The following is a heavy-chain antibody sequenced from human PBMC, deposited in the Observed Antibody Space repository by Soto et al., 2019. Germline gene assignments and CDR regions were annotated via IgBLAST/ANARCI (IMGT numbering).Heavy chain of an antibody. Sequence: QVQLQQWGAGLLKPSETLSLTCAVYGGSFSGYYWSWIRQPPGKGLEWIWEINHSGSTNYNPSLKSRVTISVDTSKNQFSLKLSSVTAADTAVYYCASLYGEATDYYYYYGMDVWGQGTTVTVSS. J-gene: IGHJ6*02. CDR1: GGSFSGYY. V-gene: IGHV4-34*01. D-gene: IGHD4-17*01. CDR3: ASLYGEATDYYYYYGMDV. CDR2: INHSGST.